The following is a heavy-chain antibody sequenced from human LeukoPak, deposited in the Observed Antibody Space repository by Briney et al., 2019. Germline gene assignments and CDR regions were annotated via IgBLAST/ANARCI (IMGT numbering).Heavy chain of an antibody. Sequence: SETLSLTCTVSGGSISTYYWSWIRQPPGKGLEWIGYIYDSGSTNYNPSLKSRVTISVDTSKNQFSLQLRSVTAADTAVYYCARGDNYGFFDGDFDYWGLGTLVTVSS. V-gene: IGHV4-59*12. D-gene: IGHD5-18*01. CDR1: GGSISTYY. CDR2: IYDSGST. J-gene: IGHJ4*02. CDR3: ARGDNYGFFDGDFDY.